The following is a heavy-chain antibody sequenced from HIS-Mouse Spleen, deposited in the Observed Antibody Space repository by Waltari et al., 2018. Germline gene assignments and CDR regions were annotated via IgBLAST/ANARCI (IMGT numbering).Heavy chain of an antibody. Sequence: QLQLQESGPGLVKPSETLSLTCPVSGGSLSSSRYYWGWIRQPPGKGLEWIGSIYYSGSTYYNPSLKSRVTISVDTSKNQFSLKLSSVTAADTAVYYCARLAAAGTYWGQGTLVTVSS. J-gene: IGHJ4*02. CDR1: GGSLSSSRYY. CDR3: ARLAAAGTY. D-gene: IGHD6-13*01. CDR2: IYYSGST. V-gene: IGHV4-39*07.